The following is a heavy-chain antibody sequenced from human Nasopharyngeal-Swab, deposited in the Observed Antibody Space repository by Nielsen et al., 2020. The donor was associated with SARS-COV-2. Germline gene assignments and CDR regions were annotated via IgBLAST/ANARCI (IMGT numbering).Heavy chain of an antibody. CDR3: VRVWTALIASFDT. CDR1: GGTFRSQG. J-gene: IGHJ5*02. CDR2: INTFYDPP. D-gene: IGHD3/OR15-3a*01. V-gene: IGHV1-69*13. Sequence: SVKVACKASGGTFRSQGVGWMRQAAGQGLEWMGQINTFYDPPNYAHKFQGRVTMTADESTSTAYMEMTNLTADHARSYYCVRVWTALIASFDTWGQGTLVTVSS.